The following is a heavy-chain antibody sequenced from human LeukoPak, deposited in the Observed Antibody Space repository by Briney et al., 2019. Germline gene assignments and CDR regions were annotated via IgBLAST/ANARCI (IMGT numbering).Heavy chain of an antibody. CDR1: GFSLSTSGMC. Sequence: ESGPALVKPTQTLTLTCTFSGFSLSTSGMCVSWIRQPPGKALEWLALIDWDDVKYYSTSLKTRLTISKDTSKKQVVLTMTNMDPLETATYYCARTLGNIAVAADNYYYDMDVWGKGTTVTVSS. J-gene: IGHJ6*04. V-gene: IGHV2-70*01. CDR2: IDWDDVK. D-gene: IGHD6-19*01. CDR3: ARTLGNIAVAADNYYYDMDV.